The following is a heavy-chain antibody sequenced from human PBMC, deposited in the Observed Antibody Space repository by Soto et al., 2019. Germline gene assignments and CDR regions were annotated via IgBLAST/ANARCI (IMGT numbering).Heavy chain of an antibody. CDR1: GGSISSSSYY. Sequence: SETLSLTCTVSGGSISSSSYYWGWIRQPPGKGLEWIGSIYYSGSTYYNPSLKSRVTISVDTSKNQFSLKLSSVTAADTAVYYCARLPSSWYFSYYYGMDVWGQGTTVTVSS. CDR3: ARLPSSWYFSYYYGMDV. V-gene: IGHV4-39*01. J-gene: IGHJ6*02. D-gene: IGHD6-13*01. CDR2: IYYSGST.